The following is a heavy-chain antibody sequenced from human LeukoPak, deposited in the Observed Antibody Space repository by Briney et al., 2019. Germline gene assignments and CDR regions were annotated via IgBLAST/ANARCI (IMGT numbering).Heavy chain of an antibody. D-gene: IGHD3-22*01. CDR3: ARNYDSSGYGQPGAFDI. Sequence: GGSLRLSCAPSGFTFNNYRMSWVRRAPGKGLEWVANINHDGSEKNYVDSVKGRFTISRDNSKNTLYLQMNSLRAEDTAVYYCARNYDSSGYGQPGAFDIWGQGTMVTVSS. V-gene: IGHV3-7*01. CDR1: GFTFNNYR. CDR2: INHDGSEK. J-gene: IGHJ3*02.